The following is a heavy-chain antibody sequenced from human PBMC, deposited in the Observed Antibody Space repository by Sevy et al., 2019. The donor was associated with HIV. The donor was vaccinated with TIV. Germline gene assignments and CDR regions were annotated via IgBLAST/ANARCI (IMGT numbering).Heavy chain of an antibody. CDR1: GGSISSSSYY. CDR3: ARQGYCSGGSCYSRWFDP. V-gene: IGHV4-39*01. Sequence: SETLSLTCTVSGGSISSSSYYWGWIRQPPGKGLAWIGSIYYSGSTYYNPSLQSRVTISVDTSKNQFSLKLSSVTAADTAVYYCARQGYCSGGSCYSRWFDPWGQGTLVTVSS. J-gene: IGHJ5*02. CDR2: IYYSGST. D-gene: IGHD2-15*01.